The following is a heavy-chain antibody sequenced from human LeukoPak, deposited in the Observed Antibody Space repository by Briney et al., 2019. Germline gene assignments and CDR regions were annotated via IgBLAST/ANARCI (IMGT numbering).Heavy chain of an antibody. CDR2: IWHDGSNK. V-gene: IGHV3-33*06. J-gene: IGHJ4*02. CDR1: GFTFSHYG. Sequence: PGGSLRLSCAASGFTFSHYGMHWVRQAPGKGLEWVAVIWHDGSNKYYTDSVKGRFSISRDNSRNTQYLEMNSLRVGDTAVYYRAKDAQRGFDYSNSLDYWGQGTLVTVSS. D-gene: IGHD4-11*01. CDR3: AKDAQRGFDYSNSLDY.